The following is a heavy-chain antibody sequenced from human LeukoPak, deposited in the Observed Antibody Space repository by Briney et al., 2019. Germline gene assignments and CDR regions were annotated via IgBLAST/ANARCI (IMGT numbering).Heavy chain of an antibody. CDR3: ARDVGPQIAVAGSDY. J-gene: IGHJ4*02. CDR2: ISSGSSTI. V-gene: IGHV3-48*02. Sequence: GGSLRLSCAASGLIFSGYSMNWVRQAPGKGLEWISYISSGSSTIYYADSVKGRFTISRDNAKNSLYLQMNSLRDEDTAIYYCARDVGPQIAVAGSDYWGQGTLVTVSS. D-gene: IGHD6-19*01. CDR1: GLIFSGYS.